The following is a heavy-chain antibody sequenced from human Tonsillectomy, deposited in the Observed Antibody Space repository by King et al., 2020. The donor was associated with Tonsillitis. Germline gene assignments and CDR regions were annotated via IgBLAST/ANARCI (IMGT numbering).Heavy chain of an antibody. V-gene: IGHV3-73*01. Sequence: VQLVESGGGLVQPGGSLKLSCAASGFTFSGSAMHWVRQASGKGLEWVGRIRSKANSYATAVAASVKGRLTISRDDSKNTAYLQMNSLKTEDTAVYYCTRASSSSSSFDYWGQGTLVTVSS. CDR3: TRASSSSSSFDY. J-gene: IGHJ4*02. CDR2: IRSKANSYAT. D-gene: IGHD6-6*01. CDR1: GFTFSGSA.